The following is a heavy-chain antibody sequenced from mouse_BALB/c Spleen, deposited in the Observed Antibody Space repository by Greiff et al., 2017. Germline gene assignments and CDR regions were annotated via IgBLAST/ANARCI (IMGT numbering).Heavy chain of an antibody. Sequence: DVQLQESGPGLVKPSQSLSLTCSVTGYSITSGYYWNWIRQFPGNKLEWMGYISYDGSNNYNPSLKNRISITRDTSKNQFFLKLNSVTTEDTATYYCASLGRYYFDYWGQGTTLTVSS. J-gene: IGHJ2*01. D-gene: IGHD4-1*01. CDR3: ASLGRYYFDY. V-gene: IGHV3-6*02. CDR1: GYSITSGYY. CDR2: ISYDGSN.